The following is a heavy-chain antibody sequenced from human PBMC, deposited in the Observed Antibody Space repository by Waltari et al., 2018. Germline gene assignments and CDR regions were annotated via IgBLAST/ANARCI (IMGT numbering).Heavy chain of an antibody. CDR3: ARGGYCSSTSCYEGIDY. CDR1: GGSFSGYY. V-gene: IGHV4-34*01. J-gene: IGHJ4*02. CDR2: IKHSGST. D-gene: IGHD2-2*01. Sequence: QVQLQQWGAGLLKPSETLSLTCAVYGGSFSGYYWSWIRQPPRKGLEWIGEIKHSGSTNYNPSLKSRVTISVDTSKNQFSLKLSSVTAADTAVYYCARGGYCSSTSCYEGIDYWGQGTLVTVSS.